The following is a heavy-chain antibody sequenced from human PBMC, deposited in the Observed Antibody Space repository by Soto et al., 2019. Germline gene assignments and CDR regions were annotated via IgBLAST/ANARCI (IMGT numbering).Heavy chain of an antibody. Sequence: QVQLQESGPGLVKPSGTLSLTCAVSGDSISSSNWWSWVRQSPGKGLEWIGEIYHSGSTNYNPSLKSRVTISVDKSKNHFSLTLSSVTAADTALYYCARVPSGSYRTFDCWGQGTLVTVSS. V-gene: IGHV4-4*02. D-gene: IGHD1-26*01. CDR1: GDSISSSNW. CDR3: ARVPSGSYRTFDC. CDR2: IYHSGST. J-gene: IGHJ4*02.